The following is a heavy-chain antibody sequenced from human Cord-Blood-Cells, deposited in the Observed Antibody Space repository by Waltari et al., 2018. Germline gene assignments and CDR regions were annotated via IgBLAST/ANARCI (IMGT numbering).Heavy chain of an antibody. J-gene: IGHJ5*02. CDR3: ARWKDYGDYWFDP. CDR1: GYTFTSYD. V-gene: IGHV1-3*01. D-gene: IGHD4-17*01. CDR2: INDGNGNT. Sequence: QVQLVQSGAEVKKPGASVKDSCKASGYTFTSYDMPWVRQAPGQRLEWMGWINDGNGNTKYSQKFQGRVTITRDTSASTAYMELSSLRSEDTAVYYCARWKDYGDYWFDPWGQGTLVTVSS.